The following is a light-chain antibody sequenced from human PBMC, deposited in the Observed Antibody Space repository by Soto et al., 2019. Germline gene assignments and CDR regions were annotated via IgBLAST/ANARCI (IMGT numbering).Light chain of an antibody. J-gene: IGKJ2*01. CDR3: QQYYNWPPYT. V-gene: IGKV3-15*01. Sequence: IVMTQSPATLSVSPGERVTLSCRASETVRTNLAWFQQKPGQTPGLLIFGASTRAIGIPTRFTGSGSETEFTLTIGSLQSEDLAVYYCQQYYNWPPYTFGQGTKLEIK. CDR2: GAS. CDR1: ETVRTN.